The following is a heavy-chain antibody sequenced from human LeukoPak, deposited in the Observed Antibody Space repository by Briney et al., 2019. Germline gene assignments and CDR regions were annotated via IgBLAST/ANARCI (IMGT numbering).Heavy chain of an antibody. CDR3: ARGGVEYDILTGYYNFDY. D-gene: IGHD3-9*01. Sequence: PSETLSLTCTVSGGSISSHYWSWIRQPPGKGLEWIGYIYYSGSTNYNPSLKSRVTISVDTSKNQFSLKLSSVTAADTAVYYCARGGVEYDILTGYYNFDYWGQGTLVTVSS. J-gene: IGHJ4*02. V-gene: IGHV4-59*08. CDR2: IYYSGST. CDR1: GGSISSHY.